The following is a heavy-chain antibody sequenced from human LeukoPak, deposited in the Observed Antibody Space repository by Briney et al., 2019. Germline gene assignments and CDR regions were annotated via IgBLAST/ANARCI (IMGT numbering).Heavy chain of an antibody. CDR2: ISGSGGSV. D-gene: IGHD3-22*01. J-gene: IGHJ5*02. CDR3: ARDSYYYDSSGYYLA. Sequence: GGSLRLSCAASGLAFSGYAMSWVRQAPGKGLEWASGISGSGGSVYYADSVKGRFTISRDNSKNTLYLQMNSLRAEDTAVYYCARDSYYYDSSGYYLAWGQGTLVTVSS. CDR1: GLAFSGYA. V-gene: IGHV3-23*01.